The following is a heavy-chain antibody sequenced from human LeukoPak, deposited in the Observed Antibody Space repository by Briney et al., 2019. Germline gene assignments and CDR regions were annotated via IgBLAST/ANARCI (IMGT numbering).Heavy chain of an antibody. CDR1: GYTFTSYG. V-gene: IGHV1-18*01. CDR3: AREPYSSSSDY. Sequence: GASVKVSCKASGYTFTSYGITWVRQAPGQGLEWMGWISPYNGNTNYAQKLQGRVTMTTDTSTSTAYMELRSLRSEDTAVYYCAREPYSSSSDYSGQRTLGTVSS. CDR2: ISPYNGNT. J-gene: IGHJ4*02. D-gene: IGHD6-6*01.